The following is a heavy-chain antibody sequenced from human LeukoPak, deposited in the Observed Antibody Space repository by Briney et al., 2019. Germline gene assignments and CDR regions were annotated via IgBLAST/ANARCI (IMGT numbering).Heavy chain of an antibody. V-gene: IGHV3-30*18. CDR2: ISYDGSNK. Sequence: GGSLRLSCAASGFTFSSYGTHWVRQAPGKGLEWVAVISYDGSNKYYADSVKGRFTISRDNSKNTLYLQMNSLRAEDTAVYYCAKGYDFWSGYLHNWFDPWGQGTLVTVSS. D-gene: IGHD3-3*01. CDR3: AKGYDFWSGYLHNWFDP. J-gene: IGHJ5*02. CDR1: GFTFSSYG.